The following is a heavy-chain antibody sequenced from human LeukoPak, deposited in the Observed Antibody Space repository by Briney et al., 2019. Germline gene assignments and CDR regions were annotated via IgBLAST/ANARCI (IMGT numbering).Heavy chain of an antibody. Sequence: GGSLRLSCAASGFTFSSYAMSWVRQAPGKGLEWVSAISGSGGSTYYADSVKGRFTISRENAKNSLYLQMNSLRAGDTAVYYCARVQGLAFDYWGQGTLVTVSS. CDR1: GFTFSSYA. V-gene: IGHV3-23*01. D-gene: IGHD6-19*01. J-gene: IGHJ4*02. CDR2: ISGSGGST. CDR3: ARVQGLAFDY.